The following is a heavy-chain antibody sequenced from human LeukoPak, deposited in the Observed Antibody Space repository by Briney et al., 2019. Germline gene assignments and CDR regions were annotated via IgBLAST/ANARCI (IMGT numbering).Heavy chain of an antibody. CDR2: IIPIFGTA. D-gene: IGHD4-17*01. CDR3: ARGEFTGDLLYYFDY. J-gene: IGHJ4*02. CDR1: GGTFSSYA. Sequence: ASVKVSCKASGGTFSSYAISWVRQAPGQGLEWMGGIIPIFGTATYAQKFQGRVTITADESTSTAYMELSSLRSEDTAVYYCARGEFTGDLLYYFDYWGQGTLVTVSS. V-gene: IGHV1-69*13.